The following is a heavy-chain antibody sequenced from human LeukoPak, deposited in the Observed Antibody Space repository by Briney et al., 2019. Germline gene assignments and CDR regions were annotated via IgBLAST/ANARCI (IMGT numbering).Heavy chain of an antibody. CDR1: GYTFTSYA. CDR2: INAGNGNT. J-gene: IGHJ5*02. V-gene: IGHV1-3*01. CDR3: ARSPPKSSNWFDP. Sequence: ASVKVSCEASGYTFTSYAMHWVRQAPGQRLEWMGWINAGNGNTKYSQKFQGRVTITRDTSASTAYMELSSLRSEDTAVYYCARSPPKSSNWFDPWGQGTLVTVSS.